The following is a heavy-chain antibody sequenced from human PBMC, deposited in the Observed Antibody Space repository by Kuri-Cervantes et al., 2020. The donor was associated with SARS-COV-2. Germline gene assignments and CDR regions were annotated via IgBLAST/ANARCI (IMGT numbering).Heavy chain of an antibody. CDR3: ARGPVIVGDTRRRVLDY. V-gene: IGHV4-39*07. D-gene: IGHD1-26*01. CDR1: GGSISSSSYY. Sequence: SETLSLTCTVSGGSISSSSYYWGWIRQPPGKGLEWIGYIYYSGSTYYNPSLKSRVTISVDTSKNQFSLKLSSVTAADTAVYYCARGPVIVGDTRRRVLDYWGQGTLVTVSS. J-gene: IGHJ4*02. CDR2: IYYSGST.